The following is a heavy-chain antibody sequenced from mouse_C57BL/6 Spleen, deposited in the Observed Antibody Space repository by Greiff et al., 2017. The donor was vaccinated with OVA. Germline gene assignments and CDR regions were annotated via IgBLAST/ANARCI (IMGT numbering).Heavy chain of an antibody. V-gene: IGHV14-2*01. Sequence: EVQLVESGAELVKPGASVKLSCTASGFTIKDYYMHWVKQRPEQGLEWIGRIDPEGGDTKYAPKFQGKATITADTSSNTAYLQLSSLTSEDAAVYYCALRYEYDVGFAYWGQGTLVTVSA. CDR2: IDPEGGDT. D-gene: IGHD2-4*01. CDR1: GFTIKDYY. J-gene: IGHJ3*01. CDR3: ALRYEYDVGFAY.